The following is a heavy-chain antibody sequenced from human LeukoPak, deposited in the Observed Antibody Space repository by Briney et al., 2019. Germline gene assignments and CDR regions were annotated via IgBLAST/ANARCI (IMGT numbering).Heavy chain of an antibody. J-gene: IGHJ4*02. D-gene: IGHD3-22*01. V-gene: IGHV3-23*01. Sequence: GGSLRLSCAASGFTFNSYAMSWVRQAPGKGLEWVSAISGSGGSTYYADSVKGRFTISRDNSKNTLYLQMNSLRAEDTAVYYCANNPGDYYDSSGYRWGQGTLVTVSS. CDR1: GFTFNSYA. CDR2: ISGSGGST. CDR3: ANNPGDYYDSSGYR.